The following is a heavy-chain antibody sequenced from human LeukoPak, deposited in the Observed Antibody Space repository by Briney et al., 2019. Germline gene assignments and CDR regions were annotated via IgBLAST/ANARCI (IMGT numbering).Heavy chain of an antibody. CDR3: ARGPPRYSYGPDFDY. CDR1: GGXFSGYY. J-gene: IGHJ4*02. CDR2: INNSGST. V-gene: IGHV4-34*01. D-gene: IGHD5-18*01. Sequence: SETLSLTCAVYGGXFSGYYCSWIRQPPGKGLEWIGEINNSGSTNYNPSLKSRVTISVDTSKNQFSLKLSSVTAADTAVYYCARGPPRYSYGPDFDYWGQGTLVTVSS.